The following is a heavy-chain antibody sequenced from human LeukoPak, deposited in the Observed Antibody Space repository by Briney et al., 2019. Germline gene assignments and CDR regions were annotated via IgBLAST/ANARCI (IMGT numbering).Heavy chain of an antibody. CDR1: GITFSNYW. CDR3: AKDLLRYFDWLLFDP. D-gene: IGHD3-9*01. Sequence: GGSLRLSCVVSGITFSNYWMSWVRQAPGKGLEWVSAISGSGGSTYYADSVKGRFTISRDNSKNTLYLQMNSLRAEDTAVYYCAKDLLRYFDWLLFDPWGQGTLVTVSS. V-gene: IGHV3-23*01. CDR2: ISGSGGST. J-gene: IGHJ5*02.